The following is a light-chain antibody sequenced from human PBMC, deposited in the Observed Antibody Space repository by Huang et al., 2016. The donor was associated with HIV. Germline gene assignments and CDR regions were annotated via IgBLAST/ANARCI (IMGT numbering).Light chain of an antibody. CDR1: QSVRSIC. J-gene: IGKJ5*01. V-gene: IGKV3-20*01. Sequence: EIVLTQSPGTLSLSPGERVTLSCRASQSVRSICLAWFQQKPGQAPRLLVYSVSTRASGVPDRFSGGGSGTDVSLTINGIQPDDFAVYSCQQYGDSPITFGQGTRLEIK. CDR3: QQYGDSPIT. CDR2: SVS.